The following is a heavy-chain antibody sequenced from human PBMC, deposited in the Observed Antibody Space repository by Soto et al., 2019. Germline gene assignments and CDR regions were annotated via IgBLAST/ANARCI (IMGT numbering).Heavy chain of an antibody. V-gene: IGHV3-9*01. D-gene: IGHD6-19*01. Sequence: EVQLVESGGGLVRPGRSLRLSCAASGFTFDGYAMHWVRQAPGKGLEWVSGISWNSGSIGYADSVKGRFTISRDNAKNSLYLQMNGLRAEDTALYYCAKGGGSSAWDYMDVWGKGTTVTVSS. J-gene: IGHJ6*03. CDR3: AKGGGSSAWDYMDV. CDR2: ISWNSGSI. CDR1: GFTFDGYA.